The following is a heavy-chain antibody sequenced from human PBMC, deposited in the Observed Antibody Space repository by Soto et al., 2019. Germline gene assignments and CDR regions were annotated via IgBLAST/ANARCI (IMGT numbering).Heavy chain of an antibody. V-gene: IGHV4-61*01. CDR1: GVSVSSGSFY. Sequence: SETLSLTCTVSGVSVSSGSFYWRWVRQPPGKGLEWIGLIYYSGNTNYNPSLKSRVTISVDTSKNQFSLKLSSVTAADTAVYYCARRWGRVFDYWGQGTLVTVSS. D-gene: IGHD1-26*01. CDR3: ARRWGRVFDY. J-gene: IGHJ4*02. CDR2: IYYSGNT.